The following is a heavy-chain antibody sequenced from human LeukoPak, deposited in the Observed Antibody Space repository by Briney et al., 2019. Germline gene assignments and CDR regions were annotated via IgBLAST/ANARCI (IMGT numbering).Heavy chain of an antibody. D-gene: IGHD2-2*01. J-gene: IGHJ4*02. Sequence: SETLSLTCTVSGGSISSYYWSWIRQPPGKGLEWIGYIYYSGSTNYNPSLKSRVTISIDTSKNQFSLKLSSVTAADTAVYYCARDGGVDCSSTSCYLGYWGQGTLVTVSS. CDR2: IYYSGST. V-gene: IGHV4-59*01. CDR3: ARDGGVDCSSTSCYLGY. CDR1: GGSISSYY.